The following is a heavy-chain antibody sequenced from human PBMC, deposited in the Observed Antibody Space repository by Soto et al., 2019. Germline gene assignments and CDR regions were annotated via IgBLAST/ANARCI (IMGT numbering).Heavy chain of an antibody. J-gene: IGHJ6*02. CDR1: GYTFTGYY. CDR3: ARDLTYYGSGSYYQRYYYGMDV. D-gene: IGHD3-10*01. Sequence: ASVKVSCKASGYTFTGYYMHWVRQAPGQGLEWMGWINPNSGGTNYAQKFQGWVTMTRDTSISTAYMELSRLRSDDTAVYYCARDLTYYGSGSYYQRYYYGMDVWGQGTTVTVSS. V-gene: IGHV1-2*04. CDR2: INPNSGGT.